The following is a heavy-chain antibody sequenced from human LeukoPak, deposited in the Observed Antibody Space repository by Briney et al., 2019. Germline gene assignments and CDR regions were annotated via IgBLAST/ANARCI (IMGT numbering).Heavy chain of an antibody. J-gene: IGHJ4*02. CDR1: GYTLSELS. Sequence: ASVKVSCKVSGYTLSELSIHWGRQAPGKGLEWRGGFDPEDAETIYAQKFQGRVTMTEDTSTDTAYMELSSLRSEDTAVYYCATFSLVNTEGLIDYWGQGTLVTVSS. CDR3: ATFSLVNTEGLIDY. D-gene: IGHD4-17*01. V-gene: IGHV1-24*01. CDR2: FDPEDAET.